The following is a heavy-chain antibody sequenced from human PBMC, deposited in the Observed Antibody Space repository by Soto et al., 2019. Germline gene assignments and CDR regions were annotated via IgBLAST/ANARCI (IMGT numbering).Heavy chain of an antibody. CDR2: ISSGGGTK. J-gene: IGHJ4*02. CDR3: ARDDRNYDY. D-gene: IGHD1-7*01. V-gene: IGHV3-11*01. Sequence: QVRLVESGGDWVKPGGSLRLSCAASGFTFSDYFMTWIRQAPGKGLEWVSYISSGGGTKYYADSVKGRFTISRDTAKNSLYLQMNSLRAEDTAIYYCARDDRNYDYWGQGTQVTVS. CDR1: GFTFSDYF.